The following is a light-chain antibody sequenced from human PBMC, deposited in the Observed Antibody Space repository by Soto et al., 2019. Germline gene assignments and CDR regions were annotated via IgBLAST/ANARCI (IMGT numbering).Light chain of an antibody. J-gene: IGKJ4*01. CDR1: QSVSSY. CDR2: DAS. CDR3: QQRSNRPPLT. V-gene: IGKV3-11*01. Sequence: ENVLTHSPATLSLSPGERATLSCRASQSVSSYLAWYQQKPGQAPRPLIYDASNRATGIPARISGSGSGTDFTLTISSLEPEDFAVYYCQQRSNRPPLTFGRGTKVDIK.